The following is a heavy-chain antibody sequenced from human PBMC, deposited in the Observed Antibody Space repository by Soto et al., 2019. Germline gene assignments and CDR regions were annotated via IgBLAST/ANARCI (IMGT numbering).Heavy chain of an antibody. CDR3: AKDSGYNYGYFRWFDP. CDR2: INHSGST. D-gene: IGHD5-18*01. Sequence: SETLSLTCAVYGGSFSGYYWTWIRQPPGTGLEWIGEINHSGSTNYNPSLKSRVTISVDTSKSQFSLKLSSVTAADTAVYYCAKDSGYNYGYFRWFDPWGQGTLVT. CDR1: GGSFSGYY. V-gene: IGHV4-34*01. J-gene: IGHJ5*02.